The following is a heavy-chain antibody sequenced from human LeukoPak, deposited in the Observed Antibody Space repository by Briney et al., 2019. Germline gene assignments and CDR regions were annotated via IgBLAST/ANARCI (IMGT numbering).Heavy chain of an antibody. D-gene: IGHD3-9*01. CDR2: IIPIFGTA. J-gene: IGHJ4*02. CDR3: ARGGDILTGYTFDY. Sequence: SVKVSCKASGGTFSSYAISWVRPAPGQGLEWMGRIIPIFGTANYAQKFQGRVTITTDESTSTAYMELSSLRSEDTAVYYCARGGDILTGYTFDYWGQGTLVTVSS. V-gene: IGHV1-69*05. CDR1: GGTFSSYA.